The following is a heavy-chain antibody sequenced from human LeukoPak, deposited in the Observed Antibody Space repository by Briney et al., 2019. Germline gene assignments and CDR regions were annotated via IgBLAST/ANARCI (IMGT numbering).Heavy chain of an antibody. V-gene: IGHV4-61*02. Sequence: KTSETLSLTCTVSGGSISSGSYHWSWIRQPAGKALEWIGRIYPSGSTNYDPSLKSRVTISVDTSKNQFSLKLTSVTAADTAVYYCARRVGRWFGERAYYYNYMDVWGKGTTVSISS. J-gene: IGHJ6*03. CDR2: IYPSGST. CDR1: GGSISSGSYH. CDR3: ARRVGRWFGERAYYYNYMDV. D-gene: IGHD3-10*01.